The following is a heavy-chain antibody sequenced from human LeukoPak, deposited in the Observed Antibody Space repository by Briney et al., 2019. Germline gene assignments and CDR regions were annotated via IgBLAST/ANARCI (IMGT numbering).Heavy chain of an antibody. CDR1: GFTFSSYG. CDR2: IWYDGSNK. J-gene: IGHJ4*02. V-gene: IGHV3-33*01. CDR3: AREGGGSHTYYFDY. Sequence: GGSLRLSCAASGFTFSSYGMHWVRQAPGKGLEWVAVIWYDGSNKYYADSVKGRFTISRDNSKNTLYLQMNSLRAEDTAVCYCAREGGGSHTYYFDYWGQGTLVTVSS.